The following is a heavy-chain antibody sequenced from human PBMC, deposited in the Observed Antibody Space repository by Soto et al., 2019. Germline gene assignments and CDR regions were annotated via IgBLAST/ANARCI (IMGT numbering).Heavy chain of an antibody. Sequence: SETLSLTCAVYGGSFSGYYWSWIRQPPGKGLEWIGEINHSGSTNYNPSLKSRVTISVDTSKNQFSLKLSSVTAADTAVYYCARGRYYGSGRYYYYDYMDVWSKGTTVTAP. CDR2: INHSGST. D-gene: IGHD3-10*01. CDR3: ARGRYYGSGRYYYYDYMDV. V-gene: IGHV4-34*01. J-gene: IGHJ6*03. CDR1: GGSFSGYY.